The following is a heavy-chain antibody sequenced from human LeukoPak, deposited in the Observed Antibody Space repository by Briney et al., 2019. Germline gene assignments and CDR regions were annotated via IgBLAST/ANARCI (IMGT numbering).Heavy chain of an antibody. D-gene: IGHD6-6*01. CDR1: GGSISSDGYY. J-gene: IGHJ4*02. V-gene: IGHV4-31*03. CDR2: IYYSGTT. CDR3: ARWFSSSSDY. Sequence: SETLSLTCTVSGGSISSDGYYWSWIRQLPGKGLEWTGYIYYSGTTYYNPSLESRVTMSVDTSKNQFPLKLSSVTAADTAVYYCARWFSSSSDYWGQGTLVTVSS.